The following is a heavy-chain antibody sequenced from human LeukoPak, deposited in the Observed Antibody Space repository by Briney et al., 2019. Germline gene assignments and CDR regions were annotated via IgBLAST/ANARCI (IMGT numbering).Heavy chain of an antibody. CDR2: FDPEDGET. D-gene: IGHD1-26*01. CDR1: GYTLTELS. V-gene: IGHV1-24*01. Sequence: ASVKVSCKVSGYTLTELSMHWVRQAPGKGLEGMGGFDPEDGETIYAQKFQGRVTMTEDTSTATAYMELSSLRSEDTAVYYCATSVVGATRGNFDYWGQGTLVTVSS. CDR3: ATSVVGATRGNFDY. J-gene: IGHJ4*02.